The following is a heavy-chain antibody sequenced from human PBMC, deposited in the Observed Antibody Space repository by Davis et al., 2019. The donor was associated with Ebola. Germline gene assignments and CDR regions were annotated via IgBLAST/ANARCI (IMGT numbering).Heavy chain of an antibody. CDR2: IYYTGTT. CDR3: ARIVVVAIPAALPADWYFDL. V-gene: IGHV4-59*01. Sequence: SETLSLTCTVSGGSINSYYWSWIRQSPGKGLESIGYIYYTGTTNSSPSLRGRLAMSVDTSSNQFSLKLRSVTAADTAIYYCARIVVVAIPAALPADWYFDLWGRGTLVTVSS. CDR1: GGSINSYY. J-gene: IGHJ2*01. D-gene: IGHD2-2*01.